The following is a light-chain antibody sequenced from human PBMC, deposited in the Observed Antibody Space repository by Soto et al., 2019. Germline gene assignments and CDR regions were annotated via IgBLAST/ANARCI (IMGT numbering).Light chain of an antibody. Sequence: DIQMTQSASTLSASLGDRVTITCRASQSISSWLAWYQQKPGKAPKLLIYDASSLESGVPSRFSGSGSGTEFTLTISSLQPDDFATYYCQQYNSYSTFGQGTKVDIK. J-gene: IGKJ1*01. CDR2: DAS. CDR3: QQYNSYST. V-gene: IGKV1-5*01. CDR1: QSISSW.